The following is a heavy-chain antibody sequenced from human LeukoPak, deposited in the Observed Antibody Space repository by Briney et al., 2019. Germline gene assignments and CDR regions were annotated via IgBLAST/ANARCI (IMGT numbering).Heavy chain of an antibody. V-gene: IGHV4-39*01. Sequence: SETLSLTCTVSGGSFSSSSYYWAWIRQPPGKGLEWIGSIYYSGSTYHNPSLKSRVTISVDTSKNQFSLRLSSVTAADTAVYYCARHGRRRIGLTMIVVYYFDYWGRGTLVTVSS. CDR3: ARHGRRRIGLTMIVVYYFDY. J-gene: IGHJ4*02. CDR2: IYYSGST. D-gene: IGHD3-22*01. CDR1: GGSFSSSSYY.